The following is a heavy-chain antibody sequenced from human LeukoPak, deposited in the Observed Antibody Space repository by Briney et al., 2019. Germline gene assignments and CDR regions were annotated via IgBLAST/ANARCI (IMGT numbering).Heavy chain of an antibody. CDR3: TSWGDTTAEYFQR. V-gene: IGHV3-11*04. CDR1: GFTFSDYY. CDR2: ISSSGSTI. Sequence: GGSLRLSCAASGFTFSDYYMSWIRQAPGKGLEWVSYISSSGSTIYYADSVEGRFTISRDNAQNSMYLQMNSLRVEDTAVYYRTSWGDTTAEYFQRWGQGTLVTVSS. D-gene: IGHD2-21*02. J-gene: IGHJ1*01.